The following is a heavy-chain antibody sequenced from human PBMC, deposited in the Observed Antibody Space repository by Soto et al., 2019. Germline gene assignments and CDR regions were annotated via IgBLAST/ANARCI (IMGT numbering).Heavy chain of an antibody. CDR3: ARQGFGPLHGLVDV. CDR2: VHHSWGS. Sequence: QVQLQESGPGLVKPSETLSLSCTVSGGSISSYYWSWFRQSPGKRMEWIGYVHHSWGSSYNPSLQSQVAISLTTSKSQFSLKVTAVTATDPAVYDWARQGFGPLHGLVDVWGQGTTVTVSS. J-gene: IGHJ6*02. D-gene: IGHD3-10*01. CDR1: GGSISSYY. V-gene: IGHV4-59*08.